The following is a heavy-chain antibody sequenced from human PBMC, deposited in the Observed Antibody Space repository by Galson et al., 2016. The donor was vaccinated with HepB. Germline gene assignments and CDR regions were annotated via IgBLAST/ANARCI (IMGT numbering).Heavy chain of an antibody. Sequence: SLRLSCAASGFTFSSYTMHWVRQAPGKGLECVAAISYDGSIEYYTDSVRGRFTISRDNFRSTLYLQTNSLRTEDTAVFYCTREVTTTGTNWGQGTLLIVSA. J-gene: IGHJ4*02. CDR3: TREVTTTGTN. CDR1: GFTFSSYT. CDR2: ISYDGSIE. V-gene: IGHV3-30-3*01. D-gene: IGHD1-1*01.